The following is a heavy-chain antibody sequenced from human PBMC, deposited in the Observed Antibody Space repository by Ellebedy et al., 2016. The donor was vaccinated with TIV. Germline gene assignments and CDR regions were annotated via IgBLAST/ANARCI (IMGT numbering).Heavy chain of an antibody. Sequence: SETLSLXXAVSGGSISSSNWWSWVRQPPGKGLEWIGEIYHSGSTNYNPSLKSRVTISVDTSKNQVSLKLSSVTVADTAVYYCARGYTGSVVVTASFDYWGQGTLVTVSS. CDR1: GGSISSSNW. D-gene: IGHD2-21*02. V-gene: IGHV4-4*02. CDR3: ARGYTGSVVVTASFDY. CDR2: IYHSGST. J-gene: IGHJ4*02.